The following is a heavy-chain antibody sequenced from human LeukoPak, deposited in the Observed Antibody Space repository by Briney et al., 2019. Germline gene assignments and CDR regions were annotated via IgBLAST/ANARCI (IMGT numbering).Heavy chain of an antibody. D-gene: IGHD6-19*01. Sequence: GGSLRLSCAASGFTVSSNYMSWVRQAPGKGLEWVSAISGSGGSTYYADSVKGRFTISRDNAKNSLSLRMNSLSAEDTAVYYCATGYSSGWYFYFQHWGQGSLVSVSS. J-gene: IGHJ1*01. CDR1: GFTVSSNY. CDR2: ISGSGGST. CDR3: ATGYSSGWYFYFQH. V-gene: IGHV3-23*01.